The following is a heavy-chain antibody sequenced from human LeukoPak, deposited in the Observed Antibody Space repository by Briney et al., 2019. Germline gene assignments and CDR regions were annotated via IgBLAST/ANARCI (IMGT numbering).Heavy chain of an antibody. CDR2: IWYDGSNK. D-gene: IGHD3-10*01. CDR1: GFTFSSYG. J-gene: IGHJ4*02. CDR3: ARDRAYGSGSGFDY. Sequence: GGSLRLSCAASGFTFSSYGMHWVRQAPGKGLEWVAVIWYDGSNKYYADSVKGRFTISRDNSKNTLYLQMNSLRAEDTAVYYCARDRAYGSGSGFDYWGQGTLVTASS. V-gene: IGHV3-33*01.